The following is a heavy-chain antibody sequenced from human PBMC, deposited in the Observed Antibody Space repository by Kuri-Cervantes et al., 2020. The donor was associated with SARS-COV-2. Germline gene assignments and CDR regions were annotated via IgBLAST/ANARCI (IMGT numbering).Heavy chain of an antibody. CDR2: IYYSGST. CDR3: ARAAGDQGEYYYYYYMDV. Sequence: ESLKISCTVSGGSISSSSYYWGWIRQPPGKGLEWIGSIYYSGSTYYNPSLKSRVTISVDTSKNQFSLKLSSVTAADTAVYYCARAAGDQGEYYYYYYMDVWGKGTTVTDSS. CDR1: GGSISSSSYY. D-gene: IGHD7-27*01. V-gene: IGHV4-39*07. J-gene: IGHJ6*03.